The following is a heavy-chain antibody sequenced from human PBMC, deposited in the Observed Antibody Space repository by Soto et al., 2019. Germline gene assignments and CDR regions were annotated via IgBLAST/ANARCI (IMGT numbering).Heavy chain of an antibody. V-gene: IGHV4-59*01. CDR3: ARDDTTGLLEF. Sequence: SETLSLTCSVSTDSMRTYSWTWIRQSPGKGLEWIGYVYHTGRTEYNPSLESRVTISIDMSKKQFSLQLTSVTAADTAVYFCARDDTTGLLEFWGQGTLVTVSS. CDR1: TDSMRTYS. J-gene: IGHJ4*02. CDR2: VYHTGRT.